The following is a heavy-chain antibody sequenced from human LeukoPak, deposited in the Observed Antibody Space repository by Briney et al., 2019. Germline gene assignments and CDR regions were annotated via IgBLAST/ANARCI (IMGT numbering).Heavy chain of an antibody. Sequence: GASVKVSCKASGYTFTGYYMHWVRQAPGQGLEWMGWINPNSGGTNYAQKFQGRVTTTRDTSISTAYMELSRLRSDDTAVYYCAIHNIAVATFGYWGQGTLVTVSS. D-gene: IGHD6-19*01. V-gene: IGHV1-2*02. CDR3: AIHNIAVATFGY. CDR2: INPNSGGT. CDR1: GYTFTGYY. J-gene: IGHJ4*02.